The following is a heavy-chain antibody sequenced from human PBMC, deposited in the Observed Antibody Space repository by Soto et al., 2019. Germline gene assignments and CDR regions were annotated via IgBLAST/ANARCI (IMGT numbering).Heavy chain of an antibody. D-gene: IGHD3-10*01. CDR3: ARDRNYFSSESNDY. Sequence: QVQLVQSGAEVKKPGASVKVSCKASGYTFNSYGITWVRQAPGQGLEWMGWINAYNGNTNYAQKFQGRVTMTTDTPTSTAYMELRSLRSDDTAVYYCARDRNYFSSESNDYWGQGTLVTVSS. CDR1: GYTFNSYG. V-gene: IGHV1-18*01. CDR2: INAYNGNT. J-gene: IGHJ4*02.